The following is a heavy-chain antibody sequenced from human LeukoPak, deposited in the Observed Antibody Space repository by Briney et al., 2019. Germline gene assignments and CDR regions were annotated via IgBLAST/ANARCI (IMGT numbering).Heavy chain of an antibody. V-gene: IGHV4-4*07. J-gene: IGHJ6*03. CDR3: ARVAFYYYYYMDV. Sequence: SETLSLTCTVSGGSISSYYWSWTPQPAGKGLEWIGRIYTSGSTNYNPSLKSRVTMSVDTSKNQFSLKLSSVTAADTAVYYCARVAFYYYYYMDVWGKGTTVTVSS. CDR2: IYTSGST. CDR1: GGSISSYY.